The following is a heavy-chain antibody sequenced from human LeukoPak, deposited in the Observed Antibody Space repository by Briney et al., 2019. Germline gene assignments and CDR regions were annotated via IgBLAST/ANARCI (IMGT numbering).Heavy chain of an antibody. CDR1: GFTFSGYG. CDR3: AKNEWGAVAGTCDY. CDR2: ISYDGSNK. Sequence: GGSLRLSCAASGFTFSGYGMHWVRQAPGKGLEWVAVISYDGSNKYYADSVKGRFTISRDNSKNTLYLQMNSLRAEDTAVYYCAKNEWGAVAGTCDYWGQGTLVTVSS. D-gene: IGHD6-19*01. V-gene: IGHV3-30*18. J-gene: IGHJ4*02.